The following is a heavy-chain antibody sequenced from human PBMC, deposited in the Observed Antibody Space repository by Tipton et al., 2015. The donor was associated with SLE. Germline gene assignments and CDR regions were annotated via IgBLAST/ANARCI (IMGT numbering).Heavy chain of an antibody. J-gene: IGHJ5*02. V-gene: IGHV4-59*08. CDR1: GGSINNHY. CDR2: IAYIGTT. Sequence: TLSLTCIVSGGSINNHYWNWIRPPPGKGPEWIGRIAYIGTTIYNPSLESRVTISVDTSKNQISLKLSSVTAAGTAVYYCARRPVESAVIPSEGNWLDPWGQGTLVTVSS. D-gene: IGHD4-11*01. CDR3: ARRPVESAVIPSEGNWLDP.